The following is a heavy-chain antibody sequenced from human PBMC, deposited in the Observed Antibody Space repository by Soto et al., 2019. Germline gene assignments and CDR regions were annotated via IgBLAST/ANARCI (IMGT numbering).Heavy chain of an antibody. CDR1: GFTFSSYA. CDR3: VNGGSYVPI. J-gene: IGHJ4*02. V-gene: IGHV3-64D*06. Sequence: GGSLRLSCSASGFTFSSYAMHWVRQAPGKGLEYASAISSNGGSTYYADSVKGRFTISRDNSKNTLYLQMSSLRAEDTAVYYCVNGGSYVPIWGQGTLVTVSS. D-gene: IGHD1-26*01. CDR2: ISSNGGST.